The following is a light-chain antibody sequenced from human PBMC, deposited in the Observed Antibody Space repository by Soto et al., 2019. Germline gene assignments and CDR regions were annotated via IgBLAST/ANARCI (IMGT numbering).Light chain of an antibody. CDR3: QQYNSFWT. Sequence: EIQMTQSPSTLSASVGDRVTITCRASRSCNTWLAWYQFKPGKAPKLLIHDASKLENGVPSRFSGSGSGTEFSLTISSLQPDDSAFYYCQQYNSFWTLGQGTKVDIK. CDR2: DAS. V-gene: IGKV1-5*01. J-gene: IGKJ1*01. CDR1: RSCNTW.